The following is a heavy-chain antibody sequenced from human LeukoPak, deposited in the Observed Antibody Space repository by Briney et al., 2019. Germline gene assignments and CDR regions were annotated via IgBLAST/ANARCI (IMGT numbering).Heavy chain of an antibody. Sequence: AASVKVSCKVSGYTLTELSMHWVRQAPGKGLEWMGGFDPEDGETIYAQKFQGRVTMTEDTSTDTAYMELSNLRSEGTAVYYCATDSLYDSSGYYLFYWGQGTLVTVSS. J-gene: IGHJ4*02. V-gene: IGHV1-24*01. CDR2: FDPEDGET. CDR1: GYTLTELS. D-gene: IGHD3-22*01. CDR3: ATDSLYDSSGYYLFY.